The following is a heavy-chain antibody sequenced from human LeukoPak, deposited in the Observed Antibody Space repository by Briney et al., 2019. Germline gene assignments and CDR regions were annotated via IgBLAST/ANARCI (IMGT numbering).Heavy chain of an antibody. CDR2: ISSSSSYI. CDR1: GFTFSSYS. D-gene: IGHD2-2*01. V-gene: IGHV3-21*01. J-gene: IGHJ4*02. CDR3: ARETYCTSTNCPIGDYSDY. Sequence: GGSLRLSCAASGFTFSSYSMNWVRQAPGKGLEWVSSISSSSSYIYYADSVKGRFTISRDNAKNSLYLQMNSLRAEDTAVYYCARETYCTSTNCPIGDYSDYWGQGTLVTVSS.